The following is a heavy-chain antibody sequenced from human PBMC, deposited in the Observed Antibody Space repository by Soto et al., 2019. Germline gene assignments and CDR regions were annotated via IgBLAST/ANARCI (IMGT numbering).Heavy chain of an antibody. CDR3: ASYHLNSYYYGMDV. V-gene: IGHV1-18*01. CDR2: ISAYNGNT. CDR1: GYTFPNYG. J-gene: IGHJ6*02. Sequence: QVQLVQSGAEVKKPAASVKVSCKASGYTFPNYGISWVRQAPGQGLEWMGWISAYNGNTNYAQKLQSRVTMPTDTSKSTAYMELRSLRSDDTAVYYCASYHLNSYYYGMDVWGQGTRVTVSS.